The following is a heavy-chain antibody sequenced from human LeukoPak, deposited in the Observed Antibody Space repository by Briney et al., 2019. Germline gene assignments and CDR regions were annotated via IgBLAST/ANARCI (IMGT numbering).Heavy chain of an antibody. CDR2: IWYDGSNK. D-gene: IGHD3-10*01. CDR1: GFTFSSYG. V-gene: IGHV3-33*08. Sequence: GGSLRLSCAASGFTFSSYGMHWVRQAPGKGLEWVAVIWYDGSNKYYADSVKGRFTISRDNSKNTLYLQMNSLRAEDMAVYYCARGLLWFGEYQHYFDYWGQGTLVTVSS. CDR3: ARGLLWFGEYQHYFDY. J-gene: IGHJ4*02.